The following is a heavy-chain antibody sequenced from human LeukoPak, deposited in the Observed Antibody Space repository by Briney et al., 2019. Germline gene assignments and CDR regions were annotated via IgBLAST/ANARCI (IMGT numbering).Heavy chain of an antibody. CDR2: INPNSGGT. Sequence: GASVKVSCKASGYTFTGYYMHWVRQAPGQGLEWMGWINPNSGGTNYAQKFQGRVTMTRDTSISTAYMELSRLRSDDTAVYYCARVVEDIVVVPAARVGSYYYYYMDVWGKGTTVTVSS. V-gene: IGHV1-2*02. J-gene: IGHJ6*03. CDR3: ARVVEDIVVVPAARVGSYYYYYMDV. CDR1: GYTFTGYY. D-gene: IGHD2-2*01.